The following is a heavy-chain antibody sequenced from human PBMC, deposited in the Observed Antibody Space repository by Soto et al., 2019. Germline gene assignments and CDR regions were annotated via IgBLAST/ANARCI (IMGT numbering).Heavy chain of an antibody. CDR3: ARVDSYGSGTFDY. D-gene: IGHD5-18*01. V-gene: IGHV4-59*01. CDR1: GGSISSYY. CDR2: IYYSGST. Sequence: SETLSLTCTVSGGSISSYYWSWIRQPPGKGLEWIGYIYYSGSTNYNPSLKSRVTISVDTSKNQFSLKLSSVTAADTAVYYCARVDSYGSGTFDYWGQGTLVTVPS. J-gene: IGHJ4*02.